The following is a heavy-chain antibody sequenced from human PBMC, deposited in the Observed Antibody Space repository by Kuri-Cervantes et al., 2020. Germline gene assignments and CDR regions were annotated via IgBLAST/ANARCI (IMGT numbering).Heavy chain of an antibody. CDR3: ARDSRGYCSSSNCYVGYYYYYMDV. V-gene: IGHV1-18*01. CDR2: ISTYDGDT. CDR1: GFTFTSHG. D-gene: IGHD2-2*01. J-gene: IGHJ6*03. Sequence: ASVKVSCKASGFTFTSHGISWVRQAPGQGLEWMGWISTYDGDTNYAQKLQGRVTITTDESTSTAYMELSSLRSEDTAVYYCARDSRGYCSSSNCYVGYYYYYMDVWGEGTTVTVSS.